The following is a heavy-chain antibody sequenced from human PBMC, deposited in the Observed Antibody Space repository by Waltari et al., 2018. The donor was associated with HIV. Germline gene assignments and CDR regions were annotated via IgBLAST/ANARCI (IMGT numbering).Heavy chain of an antibody. Sequence: QLQLQESGPGLVKPSETLSLTCTVSVGSISSTSYYWGWIRQPPGKGLEWIGTIYYSGSTYYNPSLKSRVTISVDTSKNQFSLKLSSVTAADTAVYYCARLRGRGGITMIVPRFDPWGQGTLVTVSS. CDR2: IYYSGST. V-gene: IGHV4-39*01. CDR1: VGSISSTSYY. D-gene: IGHD3-22*01. CDR3: ARLRGRGGITMIVPRFDP. J-gene: IGHJ5*02.